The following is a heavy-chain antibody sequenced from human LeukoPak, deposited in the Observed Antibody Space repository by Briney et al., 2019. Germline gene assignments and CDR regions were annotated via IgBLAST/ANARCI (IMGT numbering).Heavy chain of an antibody. CDR2: ISGSGGST. V-gene: IGHV3-23*01. CDR3: AKGDSSGWLYYFDC. Sequence: GGSLRLSCAASGFTFSSYAMSWVRQAPGKGLEWVSAISGSGGSTYYADSVKGRFTISRDNSKNTLYLQMNSLRADDTAVYYCAKGDSSGWLYYFDCWGQGTLVTVSS. D-gene: IGHD6-19*01. CDR1: GFTFSSYA. J-gene: IGHJ4*02.